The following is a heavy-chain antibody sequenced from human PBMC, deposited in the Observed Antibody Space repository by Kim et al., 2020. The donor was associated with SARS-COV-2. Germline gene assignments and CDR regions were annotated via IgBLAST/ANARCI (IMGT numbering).Heavy chain of an antibody. CDR1: GFTFSSYS. D-gene: IGHD7-27*01. CDR2: ISSSSSYT. Sequence: GGSLRLSCAASGFTFSSYSMNWVRQAPGKGLAWVSSISSSSSYTYYADSVKGRFTISRDNAKNSLYLQRNSLRAEDTAVYYCARDLGSDNWGGYYYYGMDVWGQGTTVTVSS. V-gene: IGHV3-21*01. CDR3: ARDLGSDNWGGYYYYGMDV. J-gene: IGHJ6*02.